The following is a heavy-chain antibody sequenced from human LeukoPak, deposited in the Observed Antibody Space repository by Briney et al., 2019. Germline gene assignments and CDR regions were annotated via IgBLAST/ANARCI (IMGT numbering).Heavy chain of an antibody. CDR3: ARRYSYGLWYFDY. V-gene: IGHV4-34*01. J-gene: IGHJ4*02. D-gene: IGHD5-18*01. CDR2: INHSGST. CDR1: GGSFSGYY. Sequence: PSETLSLTFAVYGGSFSGYYWSWIRPPPGTGLEWIGEINHSGSTNYNPSLKSRVTIPVDTSKNQSSLKLCSVTAADTAVYYCARRYSYGLWYFDYWGQGTLVTVSS.